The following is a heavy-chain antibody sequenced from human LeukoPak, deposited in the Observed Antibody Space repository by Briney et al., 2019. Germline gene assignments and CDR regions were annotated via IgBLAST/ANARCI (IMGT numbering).Heavy chain of an antibody. D-gene: IGHD5-12*01. V-gene: IGHV3-30*18. Sequence: GGSLRLSCAASVSEFIFSNYGMHWVRQAPGKGLEWVAVISYDGSNKYYADSVKGRFTISRDNSKNTLYLQMNSLRSEDTAVFYCAKEYWGFSGCQSAGLDTWGHGTMVTVSS. CDR1: VSEFIFSNYG. J-gene: IGHJ3*01. CDR3: AKEYWGFSGCQSAGLDT. CDR2: ISYDGSNK.